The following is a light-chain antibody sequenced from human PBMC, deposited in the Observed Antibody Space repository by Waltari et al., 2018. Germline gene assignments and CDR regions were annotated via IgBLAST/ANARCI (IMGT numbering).Light chain of an antibody. Sequence: QSALTQPASVSGSPGQSITISCPGTSSAVGSYNSVPWYQQHPGKVPKLIIYDVSHRPSGVSFRFSGSKSDNTASLTISGLQAEDEADYYCISYTTSDTMIFGGGTKLTVL. CDR1: SSAVGSYNS. J-gene: IGLJ2*01. CDR2: DVS. V-gene: IGLV2-14*03. CDR3: ISYTTSDTMI.